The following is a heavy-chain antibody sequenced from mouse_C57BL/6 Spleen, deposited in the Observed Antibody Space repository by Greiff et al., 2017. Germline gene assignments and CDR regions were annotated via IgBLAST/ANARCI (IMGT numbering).Heavy chain of an antibody. CDR1: GYTFTEYT. CDR3: ARHEGELPWLAD. CDR2: FYPGGGSI. J-gene: IGHJ3*01. Sequence: VQLQQSGAELVKPGASVTLSCKASGYTFTEYTIHWVKQRSGQGLEWIGWFYPGGGSIKYNEKFKDQATLTADTSSSTVYMELSRLTSEVSAVYFCARHEGELPWLADWGQGTLVTVAA. V-gene: IGHV1-62-2*01.